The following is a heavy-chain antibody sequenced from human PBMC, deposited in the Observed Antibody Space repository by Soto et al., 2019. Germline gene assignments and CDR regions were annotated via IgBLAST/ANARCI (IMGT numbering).Heavy chain of an antibody. V-gene: IGHV1-69*01. CDR2: IIPIFSTV. D-gene: IGHD6-13*01. CDR3: ARDRGGAGTYYFDY. Sequence: QVQLVQSGAEVKKPGSSVKVSYKAPGGTFNSYAISWLRQAPGQGLEWMGGIIPIFSTVNYAQKFQGRVTITADESTSTAYMELGSLTSEDTAVYFCARDRGGAGTYYFDYWGQGTLVTVSS. J-gene: IGHJ4*02. CDR1: GGTFNSYA.